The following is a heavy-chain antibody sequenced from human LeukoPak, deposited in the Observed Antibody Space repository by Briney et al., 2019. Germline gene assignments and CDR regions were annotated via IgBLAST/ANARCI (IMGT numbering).Heavy chain of an antibody. J-gene: IGHJ4*02. Sequence: GASVKVSCKVSGYTLTELSMHWVRQAPGKGREWMGGFDPEDGETIYAQKFQGRVTMTEDTSTDTAYMELSSLRSEDTAVYYCATSAEYSDFWSGPDYWGQGTLVTVSS. CDR2: FDPEDGET. V-gene: IGHV1-24*01. D-gene: IGHD3-3*01. CDR3: ATSAEYSDFWSGPDY. CDR1: GYTLTELS.